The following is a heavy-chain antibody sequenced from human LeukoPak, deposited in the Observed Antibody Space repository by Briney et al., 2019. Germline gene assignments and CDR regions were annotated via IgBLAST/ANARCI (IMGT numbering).Heavy chain of an antibody. CDR2: INPNSGAT. J-gene: IGHJ4*02. Sequence: ASVKVSCKPSGYTFTGYYMHWVRQAPGQGLEWMGRINPNSGATNYAQKFQGRVTMTRDTSISTAYMELTTLRSDDTAVYYCARGPPNWGYDYWGPGTLVTVSS. CDR3: ARGPPNWGYDY. V-gene: IGHV1-2*06. D-gene: IGHD7-27*01. CDR1: GYTFTGYY.